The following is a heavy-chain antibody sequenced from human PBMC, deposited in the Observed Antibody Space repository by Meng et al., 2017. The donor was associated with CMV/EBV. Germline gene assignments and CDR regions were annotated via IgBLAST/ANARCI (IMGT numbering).Heavy chain of an antibody. CDR2: INSDGSST. CDR1: GFTFSSYW. J-gene: IGHJ5*02. CDR3: ARYGEGGWSDP. Sequence: GESLKISCAASGFTFSSYWMHWVRQAPGKGLVWVSRINSDGSSTSYADSVKGRFTISRDNAKNTLYLQMNSLRAEDTAVYYCARYGEGGWSDPWGQGTLVTVSS. D-gene: IGHD3-10*01. V-gene: IGHV3-74*01.